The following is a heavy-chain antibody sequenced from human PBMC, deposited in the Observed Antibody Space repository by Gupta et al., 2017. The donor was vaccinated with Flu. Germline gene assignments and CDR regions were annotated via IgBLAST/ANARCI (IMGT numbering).Heavy chain of an antibody. CDR1: GGSTSSSSHY. CDR2: IYYSGST. J-gene: IGHJ4*02. Sequence: QLQLQESGPGLVKPSETLSLTCTVSGGSTSSSSHYWGWIRQPPGKGLEWIGTIYYSGSTYYNPSLKSRVTMSVDTSKNQFSLELTSVTAADTAVYFCASLEGQLLIDYWGQGTLVTVSP. CDR3: ASLEGQLLIDY. D-gene: IGHD2-2*01. V-gene: IGHV4-39*01.